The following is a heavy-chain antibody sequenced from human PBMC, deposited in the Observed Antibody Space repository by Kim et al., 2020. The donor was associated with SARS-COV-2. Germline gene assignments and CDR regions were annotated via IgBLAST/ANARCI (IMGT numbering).Heavy chain of an antibody. Sequence: GGSLRLSCAASGFTFSSYGMHWVRQAPGKGLEWVAVISYDGSNKYYADSVKGRFTISRDNSKNTLYLQMNSLRAEDTAVYYCAKTYGDYSFTWGQGTLVTVSS. D-gene: IGHD4-17*01. CDR3: AKTYGDYSFT. J-gene: IGHJ4*02. CDR2: ISYDGSNK. V-gene: IGHV3-30*18. CDR1: GFTFSSYG.